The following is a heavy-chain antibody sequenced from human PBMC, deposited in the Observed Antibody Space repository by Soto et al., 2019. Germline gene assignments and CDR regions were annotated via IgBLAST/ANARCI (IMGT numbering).Heavy chain of an antibody. CDR3: ARVTGSGWYEGEKIDY. Sequence: QVQLQESGPGLVKPSQTLSLTCTVSGGSISSGGYYWSWIRQHPGKGLEWIGYIYYSGSTYYNPSLKSRVTISVDTSKNPFSLKMSSVTAVDTAVYYCARVTGSGWYEGEKIDYWGKGTLVTVSS. D-gene: IGHD6-19*01. V-gene: IGHV4-31*03. J-gene: IGHJ4*02. CDR1: GGSISSGGYY. CDR2: IYYSGST.